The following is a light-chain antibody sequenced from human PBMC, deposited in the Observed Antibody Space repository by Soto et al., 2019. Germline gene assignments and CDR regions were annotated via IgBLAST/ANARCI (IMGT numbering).Light chain of an antibody. CDR3: QQSYSTPPLT. J-gene: IGKJ2*01. V-gene: IGKV1-39*01. CDR2: AAS. CDR1: QSISSY. Sequence: DIQMTQSPSSLSASVGDRVTITCRASQSISSYLNWYQQKPGKAPKLLIYAASSLQSGVPSRFSGSGSGTDFTLTISSLRLEDFATYYCQQSYSTPPLTFGQGTKLEIK.